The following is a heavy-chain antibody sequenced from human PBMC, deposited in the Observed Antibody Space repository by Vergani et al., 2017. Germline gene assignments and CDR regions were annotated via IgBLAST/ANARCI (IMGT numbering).Heavy chain of an antibody. D-gene: IGHD3-10*01. J-gene: IGHJ4*02. CDR2: INNDGHT. CDR3: AVRPRVNLVGGEIVTKRTFDY. Sequence: QVHLQQRGAGVLKPSGPLSLTCAVFGESFSGFYWSWIRQPPGKGLEWIGEINNDGHTNYNPSLGSRVTVSRDTAKKQFSLNLMSVTAADTAMYYCAVRPRVNLVGGEIVTKRTFDYWSQGSLVTVSS. CDR1: GESFSGFY. V-gene: IGHV4-34*02.